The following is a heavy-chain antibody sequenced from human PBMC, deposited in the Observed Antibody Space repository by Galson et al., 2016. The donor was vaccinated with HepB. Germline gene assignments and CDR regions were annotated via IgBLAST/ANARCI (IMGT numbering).Heavy chain of an antibody. CDR1: GFTFSSYG. Sequence: SLRLSCAASGFTFSSYGMHWVRQAPGKGLEWVAVISYDGSNKYYADSVKGRFTISRDNSKNTLYLQMNRLRAEDTAVYYCATPYYDFWSGYNPFDYWGQGTLVTVSS. D-gene: IGHD3-3*01. V-gene: IGHV3-30*03. J-gene: IGHJ4*02. CDR2: ISYDGSNK. CDR3: ATPYYDFWSGYNPFDY.